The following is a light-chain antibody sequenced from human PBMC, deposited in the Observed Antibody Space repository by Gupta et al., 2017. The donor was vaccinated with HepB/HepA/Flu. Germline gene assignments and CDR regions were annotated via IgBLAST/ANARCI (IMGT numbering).Light chain of an antibody. CDR1: QSVSSY. J-gene: IGKJ1*01. CDR2: DAS. CDR3: HQCSNWGRT. Sequence: EIVLTQSPATLSLSPGERATLSCRASQSVSSYLACYQQKPGQAPRLLIYDASNRSTGIPARLSGSGSGTDFTLTMITLEPEDFAVYYFHQCSNWGRTFGQGTKVEIK. V-gene: IGKV3-11*01.